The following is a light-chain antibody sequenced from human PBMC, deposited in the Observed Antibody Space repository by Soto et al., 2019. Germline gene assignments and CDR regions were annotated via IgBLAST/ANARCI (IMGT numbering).Light chain of an antibody. CDR3: QRYDKSLPPVT. J-gene: IGKJ4*01. Sequence: DIILTQSPAIVSVSPGERATLSCRASRSVSTNLAWYQHKHGQAPRLLIYGASTRVTDIPARFSGSGSGTDFTLTINYLKSEYFGVYYCQRYDKSLPPVTFGGGTKVEI. V-gene: IGKV3-15*01. CDR1: RSVSTN. CDR2: GAS.